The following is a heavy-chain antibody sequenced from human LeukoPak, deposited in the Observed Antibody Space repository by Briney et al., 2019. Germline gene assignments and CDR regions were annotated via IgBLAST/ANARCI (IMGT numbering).Heavy chain of an antibody. Sequence: GGSLRLSCAASGFTSNNAWMNWVRQAPGKGLEWVGRIKSKNVGGTTDYAAPVRGRFTISRDDSKNTVYLQMNSLKIEDTAVYYCTSHAAFDPWGQGALVTVSS. J-gene: IGHJ5*02. CDR1: GFTSNNAW. CDR3: TSHAAFDP. CDR2: IKSKNVGGTT. V-gene: IGHV3-15*01.